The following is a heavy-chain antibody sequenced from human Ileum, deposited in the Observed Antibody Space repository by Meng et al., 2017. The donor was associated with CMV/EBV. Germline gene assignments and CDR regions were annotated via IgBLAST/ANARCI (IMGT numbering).Heavy chain of an antibody. CDR1: GFIFNSYG. J-gene: IGHJ4*02. CDR2: VRYDGSRQ. D-gene: IGHD3-3*01. V-gene: IGHV3-30*02. CDR3: AKDGPNFDFWSGYFDY. Sequence: GESLKISCAASGFIFNSYGMHWVRQAPGKGLEWVAGVRYDGSRQYYADSVKGRFIVSRDNSKNRVNLQINSLRAEDTAVYYCAKDGPNFDFWSGYFDYWGQGNLVTVSS.